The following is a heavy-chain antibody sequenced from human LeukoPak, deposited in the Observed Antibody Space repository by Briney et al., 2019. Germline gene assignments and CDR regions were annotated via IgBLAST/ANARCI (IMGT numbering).Heavy chain of an antibody. V-gene: IGHV4-4*09. J-gene: IGHJ4*02. CDR1: GASMSNYY. D-gene: IGHD3-9*01. CDR2: IYHSGTTYSGST. CDR3: ASTPVVNFDWLLDYFDY. Sequence: SETLSLTCNVSGASMSNYYWVWIRQPPGKGLEWIGRIYHSGTTYSGSTYYNPSLKSRVTISVDTSKNQFSLKLSSVTAADTAVYYCASTPVVNFDWLLDYFDYWGQGTLVTVSS.